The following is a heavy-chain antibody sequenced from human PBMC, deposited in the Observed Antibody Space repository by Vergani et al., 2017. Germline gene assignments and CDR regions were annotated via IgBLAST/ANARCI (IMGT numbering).Heavy chain of an antibody. V-gene: IGHV3-9*01. Sequence: EVQLVESGGGLVQPGRSLRLSCAASGFTFDDYAMHWVRQAPGKGLEWVSGISWNSGSIGYADSVKGRFTISRDNAKNSLYLQMNSLRAEDTALYYCAKAIVGATLHDAFDIWGQGTTVTVSS. J-gene: IGHJ3*02. CDR2: ISWNSGSI. CDR1: GFTFDDYA. CDR3: AKAIVGATLHDAFDI. D-gene: IGHD1-26*01.